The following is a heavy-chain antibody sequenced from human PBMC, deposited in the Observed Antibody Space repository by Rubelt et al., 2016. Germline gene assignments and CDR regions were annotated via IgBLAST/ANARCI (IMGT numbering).Heavy chain of an antibody. D-gene: IGHD6-19*01. V-gene: IGHV1-24*01. CDR1: GYTFTELS. CDR2: FDPEDGRT. J-gene: IGHJ4*02. Sequence: QVQLVQSGAEVKKPGASVKVSCKVSGYTFTELSMHWVRQAPGKGLEWMGGFDPEDGRTLYAQRFQGRVTSTEDTSTDTAYMELSSLRSEDTAVYYCATGQYSSGCDYWGQGTLVTVSS. CDR3: ATGQYSSGCDY.